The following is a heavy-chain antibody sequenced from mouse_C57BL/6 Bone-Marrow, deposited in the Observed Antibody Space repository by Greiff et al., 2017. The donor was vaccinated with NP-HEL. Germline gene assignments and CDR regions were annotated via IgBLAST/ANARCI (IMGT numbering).Heavy chain of an antibody. CDR2: GQGLEWIG. J-gene: IGHJ1*03. CDR1: YTFSRRVH. Sequence: VQLQQSGPELARPWASVKISCQAFYTFSRRVHFAIRDTNYWMQWVKQRPGQGLEWIGAIYPGNGDTSYNQKFKGKATLTADKSSSTAYMQLSSLTSEDSAVYYCASTVVATGDWYFDVWGTGTTVTVSS. D-gene: IGHD1-1*01. V-gene: IGHV1-87*01. CDR3: SEDSAVYYCASTVVATGDWYFDV.